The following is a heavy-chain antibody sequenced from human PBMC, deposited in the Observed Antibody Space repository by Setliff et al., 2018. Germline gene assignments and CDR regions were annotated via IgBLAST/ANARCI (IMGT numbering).Heavy chain of an antibody. J-gene: IGHJ4*02. D-gene: IGHD6-6*01. V-gene: IGHV4-34*01. Sequence: KTSETLSLTCAAYGGTFSDYYWTWIRQPPGKGLEWIGEVNHRGSTNYNPSLKSRATISIDTSKDQFSLKLISMTAADTAVYYCARGRNIAARLLDSWGQGARVTVSS. CDR2: VNHRGST. CDR3: ARGRNIAARLLDS. CDR1: GGTFSDYY.